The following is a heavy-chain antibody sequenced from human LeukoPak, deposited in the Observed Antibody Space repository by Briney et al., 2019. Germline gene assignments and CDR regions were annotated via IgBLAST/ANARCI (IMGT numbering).Heavy chain of an antibody. D-gene: IGHD5-24*01. CDR1: GDSISSGYY. Sequence: SETLSLTCAVSGDSISSGYYWGGIRQPPGKGLEWIGSIYHSGSTYYNPSLKSRVTISVDASTNQFSLELGSVTAADTAVYYCARQVVEMATISAFDIWGQGTMVTVSS. CDR3: ARQVVEMATISAFDI. CDR2: IYHSGST. J-gene: IGHJ3*02. V-gene: IGHV4-38-2*01.